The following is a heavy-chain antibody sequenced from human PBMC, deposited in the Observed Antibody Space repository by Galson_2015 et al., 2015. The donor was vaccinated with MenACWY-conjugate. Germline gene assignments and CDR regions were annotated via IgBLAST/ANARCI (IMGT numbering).Heavy chain of an antibody. CDR3: ARETTGYSGYDLVDY. V-gene: IGHV3-48*04. CDR2: ISSSSSTI. Sequence: SLRLSCAASGFTFSSYSMNWVRQAPGKGLEWVSYISSSSSTIYYADSVKGRFTISRDNAKNSLYLQMNSLRAEDTAVYYCARETTGYSGYDLVDYRGQGTLVTVSS. CDR1: GFTFSSYS. J-gene: IGHJ4*02. D-gene: IGHD5-12*01.